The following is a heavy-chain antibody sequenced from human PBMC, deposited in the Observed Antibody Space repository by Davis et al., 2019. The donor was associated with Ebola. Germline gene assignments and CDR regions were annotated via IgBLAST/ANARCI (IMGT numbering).Heavy chain of an antibody. CDR2: ISNSGGST. Sequence: GESLKISCAASGFTFSSYAMSWVRQAPGKGLEWVSTISNSGGSTYYADSVKGRFTISRDNSENTLYLQMNSLRAEDAAVDYCGPKCSSTTCGRFGMDVWGQGTTVTVSS. V-gene: IGHV3-23*01. D-gene: IGHD2-2*01. J-gene: IGHJ6*02. CDR1: GFTFSSYA. CDR3: GPKCSSTTCGRFGMDV.